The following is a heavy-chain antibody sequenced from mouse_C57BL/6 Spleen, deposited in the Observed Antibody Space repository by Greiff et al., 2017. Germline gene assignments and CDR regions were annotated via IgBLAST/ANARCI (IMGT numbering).Heavy chain of an antibody. CDR3: AREVAY. CDR2: ISYDGSN. Sequence: ESGPGLVKPSQSLSLTCSVTGYSITSGYYWNWIRQFPGNKLEWMGYISYDGSNNYNPSLKNRISITRDTSKNQFFLKLNSVTTEDTATYYCAREVAYWGQGTLVTVSA. CDR1: GYSITSGYY. J-gene: IGHJ3*01. V-gene: IGHV3-6*01.